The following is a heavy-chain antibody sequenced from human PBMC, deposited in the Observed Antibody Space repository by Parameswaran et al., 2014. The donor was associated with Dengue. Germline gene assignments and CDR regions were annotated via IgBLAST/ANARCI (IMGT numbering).Heavy chain of an antibody. V-gene: IGHV1-3*01. D-gene: IGHD3-3*01. CDR3: ARAKGVLRFLEWLYNWFDP. J-gene: IGHJ5*02. CDR2: INAGNGNT. Sequence: WVRQAPGQRLEWMGWINAGNGNTKYSQKFQGRVTITRDTSASTAYMELSSLRSEDTAVYYCARAKGVLRFLEWLYNWFDPLGPGNPGHRLL.